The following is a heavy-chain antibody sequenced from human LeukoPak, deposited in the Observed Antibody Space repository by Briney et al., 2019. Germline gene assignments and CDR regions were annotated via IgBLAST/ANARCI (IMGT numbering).Heavy chain of an antibody. V-gene: IGHV4-59*01. CDR3: ARGGNTTWYSGDY. Sequence: PSETLSLTCTVSGGSISSYYWSWIRQPPGKGLQWIGRMYGSGNVFYSPSLMSRVTMSIDTSKNQFSLKLRSVTAADTAVYYCARGGNTTWYSGDYWGQGALVTVSS. CDR2: MYGSGNV. J-gene: IGHJ4*02. D-gene: IGHD6-13*01. CDR1: GGSISSYY.